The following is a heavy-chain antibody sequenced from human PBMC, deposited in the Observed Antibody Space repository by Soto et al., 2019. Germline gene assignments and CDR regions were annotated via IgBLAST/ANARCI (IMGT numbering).Heavy chain of an antibody. Sequence: PSETLSLTCTVSGGSISSGGYYWSWIRQHPGKGLEWIGYIYYSGSTYYNPSLRSRVTISVDTSKNQFSLKLSSVTAAATAVSYCAVYYYDSSGYYPGGAFDIWGQGTMVTVSS. J-gene: IGHJ3*02. V-gene: IGHV4-31*03. CDR3: AVYYYDSSGYYPGGAFDI. CDR1: GGSISSGGYY. D-gene: IGHD3-22*01. CDR2: IYYSGST.